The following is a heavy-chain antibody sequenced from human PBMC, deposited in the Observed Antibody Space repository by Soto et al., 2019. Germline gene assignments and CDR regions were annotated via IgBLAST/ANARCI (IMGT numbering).Heavy chain of an antibody. V-gene: IGHV3-11*06. D-gene: IGHD6-6*01. CDR1: GFTFSDYY. CDR2: ISSSSSYT. Sequence: PGGSLRLSCAASGFTFSDYYMSWIRQAPGKGLEWVSYISSSSSYTNYADSVKGRFTISRDNAKNSLYLQMNSLRAEDTAVYYCARTAEQLGPFYCYYGMDVWGQGTTVTVSS. J-gene: IGHJ6*02. CDR3: ARTAEQLGPFYCYYGMDV.